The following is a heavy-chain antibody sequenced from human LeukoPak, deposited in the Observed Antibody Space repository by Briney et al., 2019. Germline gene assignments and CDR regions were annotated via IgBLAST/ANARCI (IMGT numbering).Heavy chain of an antibody. Sequence: SETLSLTCTVSGGSISSSSYYWGWIRQPPGKGLEWIGSIYYSGSTYYNPSLKSRVTISVDTSKNQFSLKLSSVTAADTAVYYCAETLSSSYDASDIWGQGTMVTVSS. CDR1: GGSISSSSYY. J-gene: IGHJ3*02. D-gene: IGHD6-13*01. V-gene: IGHV4-39*01. CDR2: IYYSGST. CDR3: AETLSSSYDASDI.